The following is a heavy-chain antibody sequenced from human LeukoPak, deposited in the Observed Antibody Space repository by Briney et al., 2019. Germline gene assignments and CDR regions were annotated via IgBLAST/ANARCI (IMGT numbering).Heavy chain of an antibody. Sequence: SETLSLTCAVSGGSISSSNWWSWVRQPPGKGLEWIGEIYHSGSTNYNPSLKSRVTISVDTSKSQFSLKVSSVTAADTAVYYCARGSADLDYWGQGTLVIVSS. J-gene: IGHJ4*02. CDR1: GGSISSSNW. V-gene: IGHV4-4*02. D-gene: IGHD6-13*01. CDR2: IYHSGST. CDR3: ARGSADLDY.